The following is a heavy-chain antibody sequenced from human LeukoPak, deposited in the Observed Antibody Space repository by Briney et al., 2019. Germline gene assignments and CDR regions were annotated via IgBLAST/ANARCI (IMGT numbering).Heavy chain of an antibody. CDR2: IYYSGST. Sequence: SETLPLTCTVSGGSISSYYWSWIRQPPGKGLEWIGYIYYSGSTNYNPSLKSRVTISVDTSKNQFSLKLSSVTAADTAVYYCARGVDAAMAPDYWGQGTLVTVSS. D-gene: IGHD5-18*01. CDR3: ARGVDAAMAPDY. J-gene: IGHJ4*02. CDR1: GGSISSYY. V-gene: IGHV4-59*08.